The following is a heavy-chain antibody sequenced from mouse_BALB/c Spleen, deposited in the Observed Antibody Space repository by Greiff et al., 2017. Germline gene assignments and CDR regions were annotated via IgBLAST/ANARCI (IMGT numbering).Heavy chain of an antibody. CDR3: ARGRDNDYEFAY. CDR1: GYTFSSYW. Sequence: QVQLQQSGAELMKPGASVKISCKATGYTFSSYWIEWVKQRPGHGLEWIGEILPGSGSTNYNEKFKGKATFTADTSSNTAYMQLSSLTSEDSAVYYCARGRDNDYEFAYWGQGTLVTVSA. D-gene: IGHD2-4*01. J-gene: IGHJ3*01. V-gene: IGHV1-9*01. CDR2: ILPGSGST.